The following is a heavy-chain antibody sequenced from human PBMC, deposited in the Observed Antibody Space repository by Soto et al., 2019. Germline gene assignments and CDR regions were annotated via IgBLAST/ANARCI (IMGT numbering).Heavy chain of an antibody. CDR3: AAAVPAAIRYYYMDV. CDR1: GFTFTSSA. CDR2: IVVGSGNT. D-gene: IGHD2-2*01. J-gene: IGHJ6*03. V-gene: IGHV1-58*02. Sequence: ASVKVSCKASGFTFTSSAMQWVRQARGQRLEWIGRIVVGSGNTNYAQKFQERVNITRDMPTSTAYMELSSLSSEDTAVYYCAAAVPAAIRYYYMDVWGKGTTVTVSS.